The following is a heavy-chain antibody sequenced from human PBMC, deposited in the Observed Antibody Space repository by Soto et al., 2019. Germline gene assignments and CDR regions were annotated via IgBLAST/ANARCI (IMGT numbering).Heavy chain of an antibody. J-gene: IGHJ5*02. CDR1: GDSVSSNSAA. CDR2: TYYRSKWYN. V-gene: IGHV6-1*01. CDR3: ARALDQVGATPNWFDP. Sequence: QVQLQQSGPGLVKPSQTLSLTCAISGDSVSSNSAAWNWIRQSPSRGLEWLGRTYYRSKWYNDYAVSVKSRITINPDTSKNQFSLQLNSVPPEDTAVYYCARALDQVGATPNWFDPWGQGTLVTVSS. D-gene: IGHD1-26*01.